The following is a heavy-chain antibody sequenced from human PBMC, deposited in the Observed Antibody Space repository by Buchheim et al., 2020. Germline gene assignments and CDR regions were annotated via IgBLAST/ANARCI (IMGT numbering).Heavy chain of an antibody. CDR1: GFTFSSYG. CDR3: AKGLILLAARPHYYYGMDV. V-gene: IGHV3-30*18. CDR2: ISYDGSNK. D-gene: IGHD6-6*01. J-gene: IGHJ6*02. Sequence: QVQLVESGGGVVQPGRSLRLSCAASGFTFSSYGMHWVRQAPGKGLEWVAVISYDGSNKYYADSVKGRFTISRDNSKNTLYLQMNSLRAEDTAVYYCAKGLILLAARPHYYYGMDVWGQGTT.